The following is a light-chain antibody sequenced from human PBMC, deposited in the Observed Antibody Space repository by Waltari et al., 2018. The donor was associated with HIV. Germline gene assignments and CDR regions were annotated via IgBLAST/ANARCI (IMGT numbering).Light chain of an antibody. Sequence: QSALTQPRSVSESPGQSVTISCTGTSSDVGAYNYVSWYQQHPGRAPKFIIYNVSEAPSGVPVRFSGSKSGNTASLTISGLQAEDEADYYCSSYAGTSNFVLFGGGTKLTVL. CDR2: NVS. CDR3: SSYAGTSNFVL. V-gene: IGLV2-11*01. CDR1: SSDVGAYNY. J-gene: IGLJ2*01.